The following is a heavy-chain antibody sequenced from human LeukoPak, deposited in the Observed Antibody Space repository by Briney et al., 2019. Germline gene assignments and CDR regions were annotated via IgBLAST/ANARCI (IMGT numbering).Heavy chain of an antibody. Sequence: GGSLRLSCAASGFTFSSYSMNWVRQAPGKGLGWVSSISSSSSYIYYADSVKGRFTISRDNAKNSLYLQMNSLRAEDTAVYYCARLGSSWFAIDYWGQGTLVTVSS. CDR1: GFTFSSYS. J-gene: IGHJ4*02. CDR2: ISSSSSYI. V-gene: IGHV3-21*01. D-gene: IGHD6-13*01. CDR3: ARLGSSWFAIDY.